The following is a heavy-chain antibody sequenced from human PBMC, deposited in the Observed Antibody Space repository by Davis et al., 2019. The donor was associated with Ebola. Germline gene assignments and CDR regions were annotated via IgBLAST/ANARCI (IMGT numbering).Heavy chain of an antibody. Sequence: SVKVSCKASGYTFTGYYMHWVRQAPGQGLEWMGGIIPIFGTANYAQKFQGRVTITADESTSTAYMELSSLRSEDTAVYYCARAQYCSSTSCPTYYYYGMDVWGQGTTVTVSS. V-gene: IGHV1-69*13. J-gene: IGHJ6*02. CDR1: GYTFTGYY. D-gene: IGHD2-2*01. CDR3: ARAQYCSSTSCPTYYYYGMDV. CDR2: IIPIFGTA.